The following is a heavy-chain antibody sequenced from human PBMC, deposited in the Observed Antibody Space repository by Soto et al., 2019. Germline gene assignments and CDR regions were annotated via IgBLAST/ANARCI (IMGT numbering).Heavy chain of an antibody. Sequence: PGESLKISCKGSGYSFTSYWISWVRQMPGKGLEWMGRIDPSDSYTNYSPSFQGHVTISADKSISTAYLQWSSLKASDTAMYYCARDSYDRAFSYGLDYWGQGTPVTVSS. D-gene: IGHD3-16*01. V-gene: IGHV5-10-1*01. CDR1: GYSFTSYW. J-gene: IGHJ4*01. CDR3: ARDSYDRAFSYGLDY. CDR2: IDPSDSYT.